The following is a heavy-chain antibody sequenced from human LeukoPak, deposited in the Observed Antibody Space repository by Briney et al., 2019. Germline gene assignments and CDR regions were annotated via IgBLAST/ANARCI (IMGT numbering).Heavy chain of an antibody. D-gene: IGHD4-23*01. Sequence: PGGSLRLSCAASGFTFSSYAMSWVRQAPGRGLEWVSSLSPSGASIYYADSVKGRFTISRDNSKNTFYLQMNNLRAEDTALYYCAAGPYGGNTPFDYWGQGTLLIISS. CDR3: AAGPYGGNTPFDY. V-gene: IGHV3-23*01. CDR2: LSPSGASI. J-gene: IGHJ4*02. CDR1: GFTFSSYA.